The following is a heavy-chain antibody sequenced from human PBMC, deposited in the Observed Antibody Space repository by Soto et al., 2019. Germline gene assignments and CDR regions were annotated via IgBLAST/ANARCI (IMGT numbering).Heavy chain of an antibody. CDR3: ARRYSGYDFDY. CDR1: GGSFSGYY. V-gene: IGHV4-34*01. CDR2: INHSGST. D-gene: IGHD5-12*01. Sequence: SETLSLTCAVYGGSFSGYYWNWIRQPPGKGLEWIGEINHSGSTNYNPSLKSRVTISVDTSKNQFSLKLSSVTAADTAVYYCARRYSGYDFDYWGQGTLVNVSS. J-gene: IGHJ4*02.